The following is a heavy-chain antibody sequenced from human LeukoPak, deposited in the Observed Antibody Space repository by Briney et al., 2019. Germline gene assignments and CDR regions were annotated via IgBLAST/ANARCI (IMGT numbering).Heavy chain of an antibody. Sequence: TLSLTCTVSGGSISSGGYYWSWIRQHPGKGLEWIGYIYYSGSTYYNPSLKSRVTISVDTSKNQFSLKLSSVTAADTAVYYCARGEDPSYYYDSSGGYYLDYWGQGTLVTVSS. CDR1: GGSISSGGYY. CDR2: IYYSGST. V-gene: IGHV4-31*03. D-gene: IGHD3-22*01. J-gene: IGHJ4*02. CDR3: ARGEDPSYYYDSSGGYYLDY.